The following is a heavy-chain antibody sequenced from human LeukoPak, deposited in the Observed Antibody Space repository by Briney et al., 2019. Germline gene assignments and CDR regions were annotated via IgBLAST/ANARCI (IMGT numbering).Heavy chain of an antibody. CDR3: ARDPSSMVRGVIIYYFDH. CDR2: INPNSGGT. D-gene: IGHD3-10*01. J-gene: IGHJ4*02. V-gene: IGHV1-2*02. CDR1: GYTFTGHY. Sequence: GASVKVSCKASGYTFTGHYLHWVRQAPGQGLEWMGWINPNSGGTNSAQKFQGRVTMTWDTSVNTAYLEVNSLRSEDTAVYYCARDPSSMVRGVIIYYFDHWGQGTLVTVSS.